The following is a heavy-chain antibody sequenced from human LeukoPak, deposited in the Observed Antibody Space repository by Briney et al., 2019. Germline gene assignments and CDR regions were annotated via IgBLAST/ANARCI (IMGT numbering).Heavy chain of an antibody. CDR3: ARDLGAGYCSGGSCYYNWFDP. J-gene: IGHJ5*02. V-gene: IGHV1-2*02. CDR2: INPNSGGT. D-gene: IGHD2-15*01. CDR1: GYTFTGYY. Sequence: ASVKVSCKASGYTFTGYYMHWVRQAPGQGLEWMGWINPNSGGTNYAQKFQGRATMTRDTSISTAYMELSRLRSDDTAVYYCARDLGAGYCSGGSCYYNWFDPWGQGTLVTVSS.